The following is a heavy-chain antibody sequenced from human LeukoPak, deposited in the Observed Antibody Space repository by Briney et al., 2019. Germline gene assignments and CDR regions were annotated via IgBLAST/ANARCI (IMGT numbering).Heavy chain of an antibody. CDR2: ISSNGGST. V-gene: IGHV3-64*01. J-gene: IGHJ4*02. D-gene: IGHD3-22*01. CDR1: GFTFSNYW. CDR3: ARVADYYDSSGPHRYFDY. Sequence: PGGSLRLSCAASGFTFSNYWMSWVRQAPGKGLEYVSAISSNGGSTYYANSVKGRFTISRDNSKNTLYLQMGSLRAEDMAVYYCARVADYYDSSGPHRYFDYWGQGTLVTVSS.